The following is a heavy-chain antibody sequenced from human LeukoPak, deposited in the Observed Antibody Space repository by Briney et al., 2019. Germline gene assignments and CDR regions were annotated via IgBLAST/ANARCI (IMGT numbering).Heavy chain of an antibody. CDR1: GGTFISYA. CDR3: ARVPPVNPNWFDP. Sequence: GASVKVSCKASGGTFISYAISWVRQAPGQGLEWMGRIIPIFGTANYAQKFQGRVTITTDESTSTAYMELSSLRSEDTAVYYCARVPPVNPNWFDPWGQGTLVTVSS. J-gene: IGHJ5*02. V-gene: IGHV1-69*05. CDR2: IIPIFGTA.